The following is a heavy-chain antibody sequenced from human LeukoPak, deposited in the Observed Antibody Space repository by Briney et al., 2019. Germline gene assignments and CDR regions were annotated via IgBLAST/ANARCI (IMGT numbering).Heavy chain of an antibody. V-gene: IGHV4-39*01. D-gene: IGHD3-9*01. Sequence: PSETLSLTCTVSGGSISSSSHYWGWIRQTPGKGLEWIGSIYCSGNTYYNPSLRSRVTIPLDTSQNQFSLKLSSVTAADTAVYYCARHGGAYYDILTGNFDYWGQGTLVTVSS. J-gene: IGHJ4*02. CDR3: ARHGGAYYDILTGNFDY. CDR2: IYCSGNT. CDR1: GGSISSSSHY.